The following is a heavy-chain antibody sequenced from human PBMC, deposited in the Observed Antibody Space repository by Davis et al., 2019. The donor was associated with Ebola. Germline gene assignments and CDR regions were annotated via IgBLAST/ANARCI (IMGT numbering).Heavy chain of an antibody. CDR2: MNDSSGNT. D-gene: IGHD1-1*01. V-gene: IGHV1-8*01. J-gene: IGHJ4*02. CDR1: GYTFHSYD. Sequence: AAVKVSRQASGYTFHSYDSNCVHQATGQGSEWMGWMNDSSGNTGYAQKFQGRVTMTRNTSISTAYMALRSLRSEDTAVYYCARDPWNDANWGQGTLVTVSS. CDR3: ARDPWNDAN.